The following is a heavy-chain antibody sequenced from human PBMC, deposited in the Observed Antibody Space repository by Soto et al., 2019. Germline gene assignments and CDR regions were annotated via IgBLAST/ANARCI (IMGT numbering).Heavy chain of an antibody. J-gene: IGHJ6*02. CDR3: AKAGLDYGMDV. Sequence: SETLSLTCTVSGGSISSYYWSWIRQPPGKGLEWIGYIYYSGSTNYNPSLKSRVTTSVDTSKNPFSLKPSSVTAADTAVYYCAKAGLDYGMDVWGQGTTVTVSS. CDR1: GGSISSYY. CDR2: IYYSGST. V-gene: IGHV4-59*01.